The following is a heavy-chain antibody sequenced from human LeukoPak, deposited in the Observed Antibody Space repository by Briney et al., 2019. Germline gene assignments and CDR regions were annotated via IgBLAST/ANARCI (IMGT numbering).Heavy chain of an antibody. CDR3: AKDRGRGYYDITYYFDY. CDR2: ISGSGGST. Sequence: GGSLRLSCAASGFTFSNSALSWVRQAPGKGLEWVSDISGSGGSTYYADSVEGRFTISRDNSKNTLYLQMNSLRAEDTAVYYCAKDRGRGYYDITYYFDYWGQGTLVTVSS. J-gene: IGHJ4*02. V-gene: IGHV3-23*01. CDR1: GFTFSNSA. D-gene: IGHD3-22*01.